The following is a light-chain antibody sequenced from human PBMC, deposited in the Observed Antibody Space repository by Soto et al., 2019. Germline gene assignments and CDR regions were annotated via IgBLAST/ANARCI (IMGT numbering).Light chain of an antibody. V-gene: IGLV2-14*02. CDR2: EGS. CDR1: SSDVGSYNL. Sequence: QSVLTQPASVSGSPGQSITISCTGTSSDVGSYNLVSWYQQHPGKAPKLMIYEGSKRPSGVSNRFSGSKSGNTASLTISGLQAEDEADYYCSSYTSSSNVVFGGGTQLTVL. CDR3: SSYTSSSNVV. J-gene: IGLJ2*01.